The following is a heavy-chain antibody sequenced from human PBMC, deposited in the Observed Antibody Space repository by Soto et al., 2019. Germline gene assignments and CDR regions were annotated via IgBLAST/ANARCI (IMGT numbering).Heavy chain of an antibody. Sequence: VKVSCKASGYTFTSYDINWVRQATGQGLEWMGGSDPNDGKTSYAQKFQGRVTMTKNTSTDTAYMELSSLRSEDTAVYYCATVANGDYADYWGQGTLVTVSS. CDR1: GYTFTSYD. CDR3: ATVANGDYADY. J-gene: IGHJ4*02. D-gene: IGHD4-17*01. V-gene: IGHV1-8*01. CDR2: SDPNDGKT.